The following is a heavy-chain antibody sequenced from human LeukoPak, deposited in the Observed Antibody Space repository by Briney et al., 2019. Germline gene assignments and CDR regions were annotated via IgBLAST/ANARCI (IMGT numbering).Heavy chain of an antibody. V-gene: IGHV3-48*02. D-gene: IGHD3-10*01. CDR1: GFTFSNYG. CDR2: IGTSTSTI. Sequence: GGSLRLSCAASGFTFSNYGMNWVRQAPGKGLEWVSYIGTSTSTIYYADSVEGRFTISRDNAQNSLYLQMNSLRDEDTAVYYCAGGFGELSETYFDYWGQGTLVTVSS. CDR3: AGGFGELSETYFDY. J-gene: IGHJ4*02.